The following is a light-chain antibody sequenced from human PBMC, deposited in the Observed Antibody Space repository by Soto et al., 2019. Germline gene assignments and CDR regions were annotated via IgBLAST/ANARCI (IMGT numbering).Light chain of an antibody. Sequence: EIVLTQSPATLSLSPGDGATLSCRASQPINTKSLAWYQQKSGQTPRLLIYATSTRAVGIPDRFSGSGSGTDFALTLSRLEPEEFARYSCHQSGTSATFVQGTKVEVK. CDR2: ATS. V-gene: IGKV3-20*01. CDR3: HQSGTSAT. J-gene: IGKJ1*01. CDR1: QPINTKS.